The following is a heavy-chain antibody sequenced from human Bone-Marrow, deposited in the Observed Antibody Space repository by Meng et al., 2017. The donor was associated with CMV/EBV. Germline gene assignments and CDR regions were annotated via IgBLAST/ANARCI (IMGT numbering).Heavy chain of an antibody. V-gene: IGHV1-2*02. D-gene: IGHD7-27*01. CDR3: ARDNNWGMDY. CDR1: GYTFTAHY. Sequence: ASVKVSCKASGYTFTAHYFHWVRQAPGQGLEWMGWIHPHRGDTNYAQHFQGRVTLTRDTSINTGYMELTRLTSDDTAVYYCARDNNWGMDYWGQGTLVTVSS. J-gene: IGHJ4*02. CDR2: IHPHRGDT.